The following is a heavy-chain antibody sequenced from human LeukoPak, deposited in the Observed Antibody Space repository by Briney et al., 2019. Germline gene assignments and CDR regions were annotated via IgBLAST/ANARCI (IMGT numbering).Heavy chain of an antibody. CDR1: GGSISSGSYY. CDR3: ARGTVADIDY. Sequence: SETLSLTCTVSGGSISSGSYYSSWIRHPAGKGLEWIGRIYTSGSTNYNPSLKSRVTISVDTSTNQFSLKLSSVTAADTAVYYCARGTVADIDYWGQGTLVTVSS. J-gene: IGHJ4*02. CDR2: IYTSGST. D-gene: IGHD6-19*01. V-gene: IGHV4-61*02.